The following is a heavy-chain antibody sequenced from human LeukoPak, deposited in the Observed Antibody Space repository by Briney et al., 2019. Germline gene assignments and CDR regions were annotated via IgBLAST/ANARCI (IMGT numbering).Heavy chain of an antibody. D-gene: IGHD6-19*01. Sequence: GRSLRLSCAASGFTFSSYGMHWVRQAPGKGLEWVAVISYDGSNKYYADSVKGRFTISRDNSKNTLYLQMNSLSAEDTAVYYYAKDQGHRTEAGVFDYWGQGTLVTVSS. V-gene: IGHV3-30*18. CDR1: GFTFSSYG. CDR3: AKDQGHRTEAGVFDY. J-gene: IGHJ4*02. CDR2: ISYDGSNK.